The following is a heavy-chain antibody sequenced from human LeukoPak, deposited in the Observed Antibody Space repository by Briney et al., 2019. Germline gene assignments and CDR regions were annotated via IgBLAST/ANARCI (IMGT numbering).Heavy chain of an antibody. CDR3: AKDGIRYDSSGYYPDY. CDR2: IYSGGST. Sequence: GSLRLSCAASGFTVSSNYMSWVRQAPGKGLEWVSVIYSGGSTYYADSVKGRFTISRDNSKNTLYLQMNSLRAEDTAVYYCAKDGIRYDSSGYYPDYWGQGTLVTVSS. V-gene: IGHV3-53*05. CDR1: GFTVSSNY. D-gene: IGHD3-22*01. J-gene: IGHJ4*02.